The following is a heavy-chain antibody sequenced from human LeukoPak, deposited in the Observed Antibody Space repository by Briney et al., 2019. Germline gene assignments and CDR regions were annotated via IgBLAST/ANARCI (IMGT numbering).Heavy chain of an antibody. Sequence: SETLSLTCTVSGGSISSSSYYWGWIRPPPGKGLEWIGSIYYSGSTYYNPSLKSRATISAGTSKNQFSRKLSSVTAADTAVYYCARLRSYGDYVRDYGGQGTLVTVSS. CDR1: GGSISSSSYY. J-gene: IGHJ4*02. CDR3: ARLRSYGDYVRDY. V-gene: IGHV4-39*01. D-gene: IGHD4-17*01. CDR2: IYYSGST.